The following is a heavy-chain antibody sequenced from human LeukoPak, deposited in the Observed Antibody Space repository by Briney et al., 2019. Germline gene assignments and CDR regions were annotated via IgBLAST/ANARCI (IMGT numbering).Heavy chain of an antibody. CDR2: ISGSGGNK. Sequence: GGSLRLSCAASGFTFSSYAMSWVRQAPGKGLDWVSCISGSGGNKFHADSLKGRFIISRDSAKNTLYLQMNSLRGEDTAIYYCAKGGDSNYYYGLDVWGQGTTVVVSS. V-gene: IGHV3-23*01. CDR1: GFTFSSYA. D-gene: IGHD3-16*01. J-gene: IGHJ6*02. CDR3: AKGGDSNYYYGLDV.